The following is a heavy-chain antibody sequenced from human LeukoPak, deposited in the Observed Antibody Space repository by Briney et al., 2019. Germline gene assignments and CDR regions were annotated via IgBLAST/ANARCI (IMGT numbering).Heavy chain of an antibody. J-gene: IGHJ4*02. Sequence: PSETLSLTCTVSGGSISSGSYYWSWIRQPAGKGLEWIGRNYTSGSTNYNPSLKSRVTISVDTSKNQFSLKLSSVTAADTAVYYCARGSHRHSYGDYWGQGTLVTVSS. CDR2: NYTSGST. D-gene: IGHD5-18*01. CDR3: ARGSHRHSYGDY. CDR1: GGSISSGSYY. V-gene: IGHV4-61*02.